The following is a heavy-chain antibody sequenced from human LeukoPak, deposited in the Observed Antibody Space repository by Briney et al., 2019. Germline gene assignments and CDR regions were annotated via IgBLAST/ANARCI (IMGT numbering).Heavy chain of an antibody. D-gene: IGHD1-1*01. J-gene: IGHJ3*02. V-gene: IGHV3-9*01. Sequence: PGRSLRLSCAASGFTFDDYAMHWVRQAPGKGLEWVSGISWNSGSIGYADSVKGRFTISRDNAKNSLYLQMNSLRAEDTALYYCARRVARTGIYAFDIWGQGTMVTVSS. CDR3: ARRVARTGIYAFDI. CDR2: ISWNSGSI. CDR1: GFTFDDYA.